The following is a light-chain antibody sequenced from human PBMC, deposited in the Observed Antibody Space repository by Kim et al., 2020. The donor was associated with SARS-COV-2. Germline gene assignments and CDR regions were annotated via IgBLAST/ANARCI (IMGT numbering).Light chain of an antibody. CDR1: QGISSD. CDR3: QQVNTYPIT. CDR2: AAS. Sequence: ASVGDRVTIPCRASQGISSDLAWYQQKPGKGPKLLIYAASTLQSGVPSRFSGSGSGTEFTLTISSRQPEDFATYYCQQVNTYPITFGQGTRLEIK. J-gene: IGKJ5*01. V-gene: IGKV1-9*01.